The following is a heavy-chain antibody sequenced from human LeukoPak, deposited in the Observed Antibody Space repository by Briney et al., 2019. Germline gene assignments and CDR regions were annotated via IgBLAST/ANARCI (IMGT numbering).Heavy chain of an antibody. CDR3: ARLQAYCGGDCSAWAFDI. CDR2: IYYSGST. CDR1: GGSISSSSYY. D-gene: IGHD2-21*02. Sequence: SETLSLTCTVSGGSISSSSYYWGWIRQPPGKGLEWIGSIYYSGSTYYNPSLKSRVTISVDTSKYQFSLKLSSVTAADTAVYYCARLQAYCGGDCSAWAFDIWGQGTMVTVSS. V-gene: IGHV4-39*01. J-gene: IGHJ3*02.